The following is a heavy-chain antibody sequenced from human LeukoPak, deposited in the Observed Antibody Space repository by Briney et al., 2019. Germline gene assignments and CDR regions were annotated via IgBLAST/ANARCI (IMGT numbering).Heavy chain of an antibody. J-gene: IGHJ4*02. CDR1: GFTFSSYW. D-gene: IGHD6-13*01. CDR2: IKQDGSEK. V-gene: IGHV3-7*01. Sequence: GGSLRLSCAASGFTFSSYWMSWVRQAPGKGLEWVANIKQDGSEKYYVDSVKGRFTISRDDAKNSLFLQMNSLRAEDTAVYYRARAASAGFDYWGQGTLVTVSS. CDR3: ARAASAGFDY.